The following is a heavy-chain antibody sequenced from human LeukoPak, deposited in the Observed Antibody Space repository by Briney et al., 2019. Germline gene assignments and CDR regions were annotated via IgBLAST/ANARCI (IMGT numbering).Heavy chain of an antibody. D-gene: IGHD1-1*01. Sequence: PGGSLRLSCAVSGFAFSDYYMGWIRQAAGKGLEWLSYISSGGDTIYYADSVKGRFSISRDNAKSSLYLQINSLRAEDTALYYCARNAPFRNDGWPLFDYWGQGTLLTVSS. J-gene: IGHJ4*02. CDR3: ARNAPFRNDGWPLFDY. CDR1: GFAFSDYY. CDR2: ISSGGDTI. V-gene: IGHV3-11*01.